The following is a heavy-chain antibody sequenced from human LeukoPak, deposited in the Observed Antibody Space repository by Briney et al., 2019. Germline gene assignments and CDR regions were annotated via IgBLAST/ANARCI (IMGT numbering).Heavy chain of an antibody. CDR2: IYYSGST. D-gene: IGHD3-16*01. Sequence: SETLSLTCTVSGGSISSYYWSWIRQPPGKGLEWIGYIYYSGSTNYNPSLKSRVTISVDTSKNQFSLKLNSVTAADTAVYYCARDKGGGYSDYWGQGTLVTVSS. CDR1: GGSISSYY. J-gene: IGHJ4*02. V-gene: IGHV4-59*01. CDR3: ARDKGGGYSDY.